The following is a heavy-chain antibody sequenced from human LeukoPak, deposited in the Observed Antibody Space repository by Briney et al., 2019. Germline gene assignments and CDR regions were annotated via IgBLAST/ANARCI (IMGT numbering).Heavy chain of an antibody. CDR2: ISWNSGYI. D-gene: IGHD6-19*01. CDR3: AKVRGTYSSGYFFDY. V-gene: IGHV3-9*01. CDR1: GFTFDNYV. Sequence: GRSLRLSCAASGFTFDNYVMHWVRQAPGKGPGWVSIISWNSGYIGYPDSVKGRFTISRDNAKKSLDLQMNSLRAEDTAFYYCAKVRGTYSSGYFFDYWGQGTLVTVSS. J-gene: IGHJ4*02.